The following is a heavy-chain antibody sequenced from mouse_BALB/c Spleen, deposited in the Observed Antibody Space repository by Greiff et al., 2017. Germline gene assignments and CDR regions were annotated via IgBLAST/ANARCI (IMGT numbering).Heavy chain of an antibody. Sequence: EVQVVESGGGLVQPGGSLKLSCAASGFDFSRYWMSWVRQAPGKGLEWIGEINPDSSTINYTPSLKDKFIISRDNAKNTLYLQMSKVRSEDTALYYCARPRYYGSSYWFAYWGQGTLVTVSA. CDR2: INPDSSTI. V-gene: IGHV4-1*02. D-gene: IGHD1-1*01. CDR3: ARPRYYGSSYWFAY. J-gene: IGHJ3*01. CDR1: GFDFSRYW.